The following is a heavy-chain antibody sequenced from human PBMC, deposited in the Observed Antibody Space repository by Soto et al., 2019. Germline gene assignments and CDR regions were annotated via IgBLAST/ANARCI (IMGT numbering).Heavy chain of an antibody. CDR2: IIPIFGTT. V-gene: IGHV1-69*01. D-gene: IGHD1-26*01. J-gene: IGHJ4*02. Sequence: QVQLVQSGAEVKKPGSSVKVSCKASGGTFSTYAITWVRQAPGQGLEWLGGIIPIFGTTDYARKFQGRVTITAAESRSTVFIDLSTLTSEHTAVYYCARGVGAYDFAYWGQGPLVTVSS. CDR1: GGTFSTYA. CDR3: ARGVGAYDFAY.